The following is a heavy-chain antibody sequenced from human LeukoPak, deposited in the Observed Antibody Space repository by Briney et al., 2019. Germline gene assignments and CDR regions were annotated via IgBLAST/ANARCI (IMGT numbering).Heavy chain of an antibody. V-gene: IGHV4-31*03. CDR3: ARGSSSGWYDAGYYFDY. J-gene: IGHJ4*02. Sequence: SETLSLTCTVSGGSISSGGYYWSWIRQHPGKGLEWIGYIYYSGSTYYNPSLKSRVTISVDTSKNQFSLKLSSVTAADTAVYYCARGSSSGWYDAGYYFDYWGQGTLVTVSS. CDR1: GGSISSGGYY. CDR2: IYYSGST. D-gene: IGHD6-19*01.